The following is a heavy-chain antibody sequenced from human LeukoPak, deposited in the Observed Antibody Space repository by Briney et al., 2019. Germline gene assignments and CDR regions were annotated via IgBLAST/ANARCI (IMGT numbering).Heavy chain of an antibody. Sequence: ASVKVSCKASRYTFSSSDINWVRQATGQGLEWMGWMNPNSGHTGYAQKFQGRITFTKNTSISTAYMELSSLRPEDTAVYFCARGVDYALWSDSSYQFYYMDVWGKGATVTVSS. CDR2: MNPNSGHT. J-gene: IGHJ6*03. V-gene: IGHV1-8*03. D-gene: IGHD3-3*01. CDR3: ARGVDYALWSDSSYQFYYMDV. CDR1: RYTFSSSD.